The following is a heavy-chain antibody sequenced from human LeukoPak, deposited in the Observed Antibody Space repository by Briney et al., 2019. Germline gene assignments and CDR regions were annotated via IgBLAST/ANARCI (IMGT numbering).Heavy chain of an antibody. D-gene: IGHD4-23*01. V-gene: IGHV3-64D*09. Sequence: GGSLRLSCAASGFTFSTYAMHWVRQAPGKGLEYVSAIRSNGDGTYYAESVKGRFTISRDNSKNTLYLQMSSLRVEDTAVYYCVKRAWGDYDDNQKWFFDLWGRGTLVTVSS. CDR1: GFTFSTYA. CDR3: VKRAWGDYDDNQKWFFDL. CDR2: IRSNGDGT. J-gene: IGHJ2*01.